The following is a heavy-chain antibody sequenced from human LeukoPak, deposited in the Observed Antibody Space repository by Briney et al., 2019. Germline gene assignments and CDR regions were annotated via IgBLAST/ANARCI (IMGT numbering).Heavy chain of an antibody. CDR1: GFTFSSSA. V-gene: IGHV3-23*01. CDR3: AKTNTRIAARNYYFDY. D-gene: IGHD6-6*01. Sequence: GGSLRLSCAASGFTFSSSAMSWVRQAPGKGLEWVTAISGSGGTTYYADSVKGRFTISRDNSKNTLYLQMNGLRAEDTAVYYCAKTNTRIAARNYYFDYWGQGTLVTVSS. J-gene: IGHJ4*02. CDR2: ISGSGGTT.